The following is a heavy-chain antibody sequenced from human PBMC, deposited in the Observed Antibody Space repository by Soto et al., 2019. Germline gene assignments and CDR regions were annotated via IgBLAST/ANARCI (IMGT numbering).Heavy chain of an antibody. D-gene: IGHD2-15*01. J-gene: IGHJ6*03. CDR2: INHSGST. V-gene: IGHV4-34*01. CDR1: GGSFSGYY. Sequence: QVQLQQWGAGLLKPSETLSLTCAVYGGSFSGYYWSWIRQPPGKGLEWIGEINHSGSTNYNPSLKSRVTISVDTSKHQFSLKLSSVTAADTAVYYCARGRYCSGGSCYPYYWYYCMDAWGKGTTVTVSS. CDR3: ARGRYCSGGSCYPYYWYYCMDA.